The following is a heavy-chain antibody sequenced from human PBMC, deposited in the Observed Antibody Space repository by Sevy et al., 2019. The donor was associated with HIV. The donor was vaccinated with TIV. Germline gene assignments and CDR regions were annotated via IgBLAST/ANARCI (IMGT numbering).Heavy chain of an antibody. D-gene: IGHD2-21*02. V-gene: IGHV3-11*01. Sequence: GGSLRLSCAASGFTFSDYYMSWVRQAPGKGLEWVSYISSSGNSIYYADSVKGRFTVSRDNAKNSLYLQMNSLRGEDTAVYYCERAGGDWDIDYCGQGTLVTVSS. J-gene: IGHJ4*02. CDR3: ERAGGDWDIDY. CDR1: GFTFSDYY. CDR2: ISSSGNSI.